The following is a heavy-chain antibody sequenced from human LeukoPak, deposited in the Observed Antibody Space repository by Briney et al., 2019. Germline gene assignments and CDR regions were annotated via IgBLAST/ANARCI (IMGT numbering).Heavy chain of an antibody. J-gene: IGHJ4*02. V-gene: IGHV3-74*01. D-gene: IGHD1-1*01. CDR1: GFTFSNYW. CDR3: ARVQRELMWYYFDY. CDR2: IRTDGDT. Sequence: GGSLRLSCAASGFTFSNYWMHWVRQAPDKGLMWVSRIRTDGDTSYADSVRGRFTISRDNSKNSLYLQMNSLRVEDTALYYCARVQRELMWYYFDYWGQGTLVTVSS.